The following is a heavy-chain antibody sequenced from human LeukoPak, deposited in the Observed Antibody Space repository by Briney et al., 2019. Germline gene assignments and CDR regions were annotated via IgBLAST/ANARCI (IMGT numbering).Heavy chain of an antibody. CDR2: SYYNGST. D-gene: IGHD2-21*01. CDR3: ARTPTFRYYYYYYYMDV. Sequence: SETLSLTCTVSGCSISSHYWSWIRQPPGKGLEWIGYSYYNGSTNYNPSLNSRVTISVDTSKNQVSLKLSSVTAADTAVYHCARTPTFRYYYYYYYMDVWGRGTTVTVSS. J-gene: IGHJ6*03. V-gene: IGHV4-59*11. CDR1: GCSISSHY.